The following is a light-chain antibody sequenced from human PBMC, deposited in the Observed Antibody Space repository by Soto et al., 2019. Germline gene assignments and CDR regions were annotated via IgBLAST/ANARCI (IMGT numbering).Light chain of an antibody. CDR1: QSIRRW. CDR3: QQYNTYPWT. CDR2: KAS. Sequence: DVQMTQSPSTLSASVGDRVTITCRASQSIRRWLAWYQQKPGKAPKLLIYKASILEGGVPSRFSGSGSGTEFTLTISNLQPDDFASYCCQQYNTYPWTFGQGTKVDIK. V-gene: IGKV1-5*03. J-gene: IGKJ1*01.